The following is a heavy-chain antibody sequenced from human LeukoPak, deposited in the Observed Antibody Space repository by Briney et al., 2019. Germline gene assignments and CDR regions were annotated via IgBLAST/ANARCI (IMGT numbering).Heavy chain of an antibody. Sequence: ASVKVSCKASGYTYTDYFLHWLRQAPGQGLEWMGWINPKTGATNYAQRFQGRVTMTRDSSITTGNMELNRLTSDDTALYYCARAYEYGWFDPWGQGTLVTVSS. CDR3: ARAYEYGWFDP. D-gene: IGHD3-16*01. V-gene: IGHV1-2*02. CDR1: GYTYTDYF. J-gene: IGHJ5*02. CDR2: INPKTGAT.